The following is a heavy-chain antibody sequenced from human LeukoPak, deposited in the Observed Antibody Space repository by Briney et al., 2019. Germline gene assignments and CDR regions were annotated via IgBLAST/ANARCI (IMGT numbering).Heavy chain of an antibody. CDR2: ISSGGDRT. D-gene: IGHD3-16*01. J-gene: IGHJ4*02. CDR3: TREAIATGYAYD. Sequence: GGSLRLSCAATGFSFSSYVLSWVRQAPGKGLEWVSAISSGGDRTYYADSVTGRFTISRDNSKNMLFLQMSSLRAEDAAMYYCTREAIATGYAYDWGQGTLVTVFS. CDR1: GFSFSSYV. V-gene: IGHV3-23*01.